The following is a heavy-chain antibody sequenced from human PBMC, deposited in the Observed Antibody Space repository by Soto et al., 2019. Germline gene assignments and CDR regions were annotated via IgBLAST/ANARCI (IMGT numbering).Heavy chain of an antibody. D-gene: IGHD3-10*01. J-gene: IGHJ4*02. CDR3: ARAERSGSLWVL. Sequence: SVKVSCKASGGTFSSYAISWVRQAPGQGLEWMGGIIPIFGTANYAQKFQGRVTITADKSTSTAYMELSSLRSEDTAVYYCARAERSGSLWVLWGQGTLVIVSS. CDR2: IIPIFGTA. V-gene: IGHV1-69*06. CDR1: GGTFSSYA.